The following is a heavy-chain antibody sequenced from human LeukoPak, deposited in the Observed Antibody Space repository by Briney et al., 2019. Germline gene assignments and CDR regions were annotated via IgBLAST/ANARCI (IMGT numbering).Heavy chain of an antibody. D-gene: IGHD6-25*01. CDR1: GCSVTSTNW. V-gene: IGHV4-4*02. CDR3: AREGGFYRPLDY. J-gene: IGHJ4*02. Sequence: SETLSLTCAASGCSVTSTNWWTWFRQPPGKGLEWIGEAHLDGRTNYNPSLKSRLVMSADLPENHISLKLTSVTAADTAVYYCAREGGFYRPLDYSGQGTLVTVSS. CDR2: AHLDGRT.